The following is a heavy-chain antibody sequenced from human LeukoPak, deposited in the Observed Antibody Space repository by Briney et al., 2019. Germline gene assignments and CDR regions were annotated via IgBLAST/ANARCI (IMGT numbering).Heavy chain of an antibody. CDR2: INPSDGST. CDR1: GYTFTTYI. CDR3: ARDVGRGLYSSGCNNWFDP. D-gene: IGHD6-19*01. J-gene: IGHJ5*02. V-gene: IGHV1-46*01. Sequence: ASVKVSCKASGYTFTTYIMHWVRQAPGQGLEWMGIINPSDGSTSYAQKFQGRVTVTRDTSTSTAYMELSSLRSEDTAVYYCARDVGRGLYSSGCNNWFDPWGQGTLVTVSS.